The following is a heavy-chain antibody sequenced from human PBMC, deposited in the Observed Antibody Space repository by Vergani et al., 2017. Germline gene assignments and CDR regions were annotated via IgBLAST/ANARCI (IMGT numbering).Heavy chain of an antibody. Sequence: QVQLVQSGAEVKKPGASVKVSCKASGYTFTSYAMHWVRQAPGQRLEWMGWINAGNGNTKYSQKFQGRVTMTMDTSTSTVYMELSSLRSEDTAVYYCARDGEGATAPTAVGDYWGQGTLVTVSS. CDR3: ARDGEGATAPTAVGDY. CDR2: INAGNGNT. D-gene: IGHD1-26*01. CDR1: GYTFTSYA. J-gene: IGHJ4*02. V-gene: IGHV1-3*01.